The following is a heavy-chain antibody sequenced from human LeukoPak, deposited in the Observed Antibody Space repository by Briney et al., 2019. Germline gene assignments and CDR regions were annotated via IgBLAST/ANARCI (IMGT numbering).Heavy chain of an antibody. CDR2: TGAAGDT. CDR3: ARALRTGFGELEGDFMDV. Sequence: GGSLRLSCAASGFTFSNYDMHWVRQATGKGLEWVSGTGAAGDTYYAGSVKGRFTVSRENAKNSLYLQMNSLRDGDTAVYYCARALRTGFGELEGDFMDVWGQGTTVTVSS. CDR1: GFTFSNYD. J-gene: IGHJ6*02. V-gene: IGHV3-13*01. D-gene: IGHD3-10*01.